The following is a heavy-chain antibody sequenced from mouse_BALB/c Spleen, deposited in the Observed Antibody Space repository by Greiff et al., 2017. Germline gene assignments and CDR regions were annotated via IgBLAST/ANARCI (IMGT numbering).Heavy chain of an antibody. CDR2: SSNKANDYTT. J-gene: IGHJ1*01. D-gene: IGHD2-2*01. CDR3: ARDDGYHSRYFDV. CDR1: GFTFSDFY. Sequence: DVMLVESGGGLVQPGGSLRLSCATSGFTFSDFYMEWVRQPPGKRLEWIAASSNKANDYTTEYSAPVKGRVIVSRDTSQSILYLQMNALRAEDTAIYYCARDDGYHSRYFDVWGAGTTVTVSS. V-gene: IGHV7-1*02.